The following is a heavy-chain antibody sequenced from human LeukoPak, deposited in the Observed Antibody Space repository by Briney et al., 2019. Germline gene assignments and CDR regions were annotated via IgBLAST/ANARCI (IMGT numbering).Heavy chain of an antibody. D-gene: IGHD4-23*01. Sequence: GGSLRLSCAASGFTFDDYAMHWVRQAPGKGLEWVSGISWNSGSIGYADPVKGRFTISRDNAKNSLYLQMNSLRAEDTALYYCAKAYTVVTPSGAFDIWGQGTMVTVSS. CDR1: GFTFDDYA. CDR3: AKAYTVVTPSGAFDI. CDR2: ISWNSGSI. J-gene: IGHJ3*02. V-gene: IGHV3-9*01.